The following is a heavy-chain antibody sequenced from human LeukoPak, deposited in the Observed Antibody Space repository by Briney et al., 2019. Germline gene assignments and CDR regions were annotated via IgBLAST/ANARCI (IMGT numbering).Heavy chain of an antibody. CDR1: GGSISSGDYY. J-gene: IGHJ4*02. CDR3: ARDMDFWSGYYDY. D-gene: IGHD3-3*01. V-gene: IGHV4-31*11. Sequence: SETLSLTCAVSGGSISSGDYYWSWIRQHLGKGLEWIGDIYYSWSTTYNASLKSRVTISVDTSKNQFSLKLSSVTAADTAVYYCARDMDFWSGYYDYWGQGTLVTVSS. CDR2: IYYSWST.